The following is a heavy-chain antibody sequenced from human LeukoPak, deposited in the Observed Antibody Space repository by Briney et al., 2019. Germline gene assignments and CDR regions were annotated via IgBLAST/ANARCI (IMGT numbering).Heavy chain of an antibody. CDR1: GFTFVNYA. CDR2: MSYDGNNN. CDR3: ARSSKAYYYYYGMDV. D-gene: IGHD2-2*01. J-gene: IGHJ6*02. V-gene: IGHV3-30-3*01. Sequence: PGGSLRLSCVGSGFTFVNYAVHWVRQAPGKGLEWVALMSYDGNNNYYTDSVKGRFTLSRDNSKNTLYLQMNSLRPQDTAVYYCARSSKAYYYYYGMDVWGQGTTVTVSS.